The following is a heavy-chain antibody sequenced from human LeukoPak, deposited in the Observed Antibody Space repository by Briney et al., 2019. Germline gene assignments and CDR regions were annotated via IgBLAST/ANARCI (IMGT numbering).Heavy chain of an antibody. V-gene: IGHV1-69*04. J-gene: IGHJ4*02. D-gene: IGHD2-21*02. CDR2: IIPILGIA. CDR1: GGTFSSYA. CDR3: ARDRCGGDCSQFDY. Sequence: GASVKVSCKASGGTFSSYAISWVRQAPGQGLEWMGRIIPILGIANYAQKFQGRVTITADKSTSTAYMELSSLRSEDTAVYYCARDRCGGDCSQFDYWGQGTLVTVSP.